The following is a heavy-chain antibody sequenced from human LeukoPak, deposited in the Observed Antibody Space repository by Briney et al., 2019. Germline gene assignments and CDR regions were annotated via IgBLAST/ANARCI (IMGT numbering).Heavy chain of an antibody. CDR1: GYSFTSYD. CDR2: MSPNSGNT. D-gene: IGHD7-27*01. Sequence: ASVKVSCKASGYSFTSYDIIWMRQATGQGLEWMGWMSPNSGNTGYAQKFQGRVTMTRDTSIGTAYLELSSLRSEDSAVYYCVRTPPNWGADFWGQGTLVTVSS. J-gene: IGHJ4*02. V-gene: IGHV1-8*01. CDR3: VRTPPNWGADF.